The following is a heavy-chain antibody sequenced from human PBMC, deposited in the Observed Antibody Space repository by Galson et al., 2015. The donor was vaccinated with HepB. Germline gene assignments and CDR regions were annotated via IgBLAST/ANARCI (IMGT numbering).Heavy chain of an antibody. J-gene: IGHJ6*02. CDR1: GFTLRTYS. V-gene: IGHV3-21*01. CDR3: ARVYGSGSYGYGMDV. CDR2: ISSSSLYV. D-gene: IGHD3-10*01. Sequence: SLRLSCASSGFTLRTYSMNWVRQAPGKGLECVSSISSSSLYVYYADSVRGRFTVSRDNAKNSHYRQMNSLSAEDTAVYYCARVYGSGSYGYGMDVWGQGTTVTVS.